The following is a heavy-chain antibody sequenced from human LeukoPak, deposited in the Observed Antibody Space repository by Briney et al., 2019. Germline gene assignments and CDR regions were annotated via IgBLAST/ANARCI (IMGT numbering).Heavy chain of an antibody. CDR3: AKDMATWGGMAFDY. CDR1: GFTFSCYA. V-gene: IGHV3-23*01. Sequence: GGSLRLSYAASGFTFSCYAMSGVHQAPRKGVEGVSAISGSGGSTYYADSVQGRFTISRDNSKNTLNLQMNSLRAEDTAVYYCAKDMATWGGMAFDYWGKGTLVTVSS. J-gene: IGHJ4*02. CDR2: ISGSGGST. D-gene: IGHD3-16*01.